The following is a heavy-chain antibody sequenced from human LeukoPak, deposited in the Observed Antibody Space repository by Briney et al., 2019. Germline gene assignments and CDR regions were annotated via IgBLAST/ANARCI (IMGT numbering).Heavy chain of an antibody. J-gene: IGHJ4*02. CDR3: ARDRQATAVASGSDY. V-gene: IGHV3-30-3*01. CDR2: ISYDGSNK. D-gene: IGHD6-19*01. Sequence: PGRSLRLSCAASGFTFSSYAMHWVRQAPGKGLEWVAVISYDGSNKYYADSVKGRFTISRDNSKNTLYLQMNSLRAEDTAVYYCARDRQATAVASGSDYWGQGTLVTVSS. CDR1: GFTFSSYA.